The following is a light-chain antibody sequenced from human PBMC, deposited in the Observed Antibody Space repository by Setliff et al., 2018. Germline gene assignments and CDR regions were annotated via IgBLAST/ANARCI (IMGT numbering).Light chain of an antibody. Sequence: QSALTQPASVSGSPGQSITISCTGSSSDIGAYDYVSWYQQHPGKAPKLMIYDVNNRPSGVSNRFSGSKSGNTASLTISGLQAEDEADYYCSLYTSRTTLDVFGTGTKGTVL. J-gene: IGLJ1*01. CDR2: DVN. CDR3: SLYTSRTTLDV. CDR1: SSDIGAYDY. V-gene: IGLV2-14*03.